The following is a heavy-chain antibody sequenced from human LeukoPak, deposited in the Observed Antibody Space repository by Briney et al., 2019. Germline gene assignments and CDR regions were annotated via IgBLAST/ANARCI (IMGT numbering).Heavy chain of an antibody. CDR3: ARDNWSCSTISCHRLDS. D-gene: IGHD2-2*01. CDR1: GFTFSTYG. V-gene: IGHV3-33*01. J-gene: IGHJ4*02. CDR2: SWNDGSKK. Sequence: GRSLRLSCAASGFTFSTYGLHWVRQAPGKGLEWVALSWNDGSKKYYADSVKGRFTISRDNSENTLPLQMNSRRAQHTAVYYCARDNWSCSTISCHRLDSWGQGTLVTVSS.